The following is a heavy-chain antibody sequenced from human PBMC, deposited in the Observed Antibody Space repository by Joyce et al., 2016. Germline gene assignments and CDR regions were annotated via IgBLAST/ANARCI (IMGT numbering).Heavy chain of an antibody. J-gene: IGHJ3*02. CDR1: GFTFSNYS. CDR2: INTRNNYM. V-gene: IGHV3-21*01. Sequence: GFTFSNYSIHWVRQAPGKGLEWVSSINTRNNYMYYADSMKGRFTIFRDNAKNSMYLQMNSLRAEDTAVYHCARVVPRRYSSSWYVAFDIWGQGTMVTVSS. D-gene: IGHD6-13*01. CDR3: ARVVPRRYSSSWYVAFDI.